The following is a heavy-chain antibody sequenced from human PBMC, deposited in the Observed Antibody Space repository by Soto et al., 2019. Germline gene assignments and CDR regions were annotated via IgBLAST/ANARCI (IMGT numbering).Heavy chain of an antibody. J-gene: IGHJ4*02. V-gene: IGHV3-30*18. CDR2: ISYDGSNK. CDR1: GFTFSSYG. CDR3: AKSGHHDFWSGYRPHYFDY. Sequence: GGSLRLSCAASGFTFSSYGMHWVRQAPGKGLEWVAVISYDGSNKYYADSVKGRFTISRDNSKNTLYLQMNSLRAEDTAVYYCAKSGHHDFWSGYRPHYFDYWGQGTLVTVSS. D-gene: IGHD3-3*01.